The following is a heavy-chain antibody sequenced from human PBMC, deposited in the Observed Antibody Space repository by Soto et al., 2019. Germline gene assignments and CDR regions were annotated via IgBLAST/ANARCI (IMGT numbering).Heavy chain of an antibody. D-gene: IGHD1-26*01. J-gene: IGHJ4*02. CDR1: GYTFTSYG. CDR3: ASGRYGDY. V-gene: IGHV1-18*01. Sequence: QVHLVQSGAEVKKPGASVKVSCKGSGYTFTSYGITWVRQAPGQGLEWMGWISARNGDTDYAQKLQGRVTVTRDTSTSTAYMELRSLRSDDTAVYYCASGRYGDYWDQGALVTVSS. CDR2: ISARNGDT.